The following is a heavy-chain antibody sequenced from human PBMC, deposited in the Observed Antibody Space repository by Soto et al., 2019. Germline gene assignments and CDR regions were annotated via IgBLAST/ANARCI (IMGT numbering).Heavy chain of an antibody. CDR3: ASATYYYDSSGYLFAFDI. D-gene: IGHD3-22*01. CDR1: GGSISSSNW. J-gene: IGHJ3*02. V-gene: IGHV4-4*02. CDR2: IYHSGST. Sequence: SETLSLTCAVSGGSISSSNWWSWVRQPPGKGLEWIGEIYHSGSTNYNPSLKSRATISVDKSKNQFPLKLSSVTAADTAVYYCASATYYYDSSGYLFAFDIWGQGTMVTVSS.